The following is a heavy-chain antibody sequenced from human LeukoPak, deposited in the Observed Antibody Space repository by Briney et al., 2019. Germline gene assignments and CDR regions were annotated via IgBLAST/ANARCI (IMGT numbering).Heavy chain of an antibody. D-gene: IGHD3-22*01. V-gene: IGHV3-66*01. CDR3: ATYVRTHYYDSSGYFDS. Sequence: GGSLRLSCAASGFTVSSNYMSWVRLAPGSGLEWVSLIYTDGSTYEADSVKGRFTISRDDSKNTVYLQMDSLRAEDTAVYYRATYVRTHYYDSSGYFDSWGQGTLVTVSS. CDR1: GFTVSSNY. J-gene: IGHJ5*01. CDR2: IYTDGST.